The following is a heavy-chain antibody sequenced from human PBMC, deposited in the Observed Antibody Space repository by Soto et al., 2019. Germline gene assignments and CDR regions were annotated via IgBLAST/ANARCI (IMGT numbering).Heavy chain of an antibody. Sequence: PSETLSLTCSFSGDSVTSHYLTWIRQSPEKGLEWIGYIYYTGITHYNPSLKSRVTISVDMSKNQFSLKLTSVTAADTAVYYCARGIGGYDLSAFDIWGQGTMVTVSS. CDR2: IYYTGIT. J-gene: IGHJ3*02. CDR3: ARGIGGYDLSAFDI. D-gene: IGHD5-12*01. V-gene: IGHV4-59*02. CDR1: GDSVTSHY.